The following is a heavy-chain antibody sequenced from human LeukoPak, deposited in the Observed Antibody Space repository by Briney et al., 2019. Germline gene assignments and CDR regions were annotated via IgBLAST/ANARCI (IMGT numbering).Heavy chain of an antibody. CDR1: GFTFSRYA. CDR2: ISGSGGST. CDR3: AKDSRRYCSGGSCYYFDY. D-gene: IGHD2-15*01. V-gene: IGHV3-23*01. Sequence: GGSLRLSCAASGFTFSRYAMNWVRQAPGNGLEWVSAISGSGGSTYYADSVKGWFTISRDNSKNTLYLQMNSLRAEDTAVYYCAKDSRRYCSGGSCYYFDYWGQGTLVTVSS. J-gene: IGHJ4*02.